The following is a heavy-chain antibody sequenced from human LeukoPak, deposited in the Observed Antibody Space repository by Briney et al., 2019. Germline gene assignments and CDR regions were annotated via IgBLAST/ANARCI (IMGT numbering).Heavy chain of an antibody. Sequence: GASVKVSCKASGYTFTNYYIHWVRQAPGQGLEWMGLINPGGDNTDYAQNFQGRVTMTRDTSTSTDYMGLRSLRSEDTAVYYCARIRDGYNDAYDIWGQGTMVTVSS. CDR1: GYTFTNYY. D-gene: IGHD5-24*01. CDR3: ARIRDGYNDAYDI. CDR2: INPGGDNT. J-gene: IGHJ3*02. V-gene: IGHV1-46*01.